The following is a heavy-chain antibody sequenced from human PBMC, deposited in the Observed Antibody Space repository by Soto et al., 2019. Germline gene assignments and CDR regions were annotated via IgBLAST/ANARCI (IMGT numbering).Heavy chain of an antibody. V-gene: IGHV2-26*01. CDR3: ARMLGYGYDY. Sequence: QVTLKESGPVLVKPTEPLTLTCTFYGFSLSNPRMSVGWIRQPPGKALEWLAHISSSEAKSYNTSLRHRLTISKDASKSQVALTLTNMAPVDTATYYCARMLGYGYDYWGQGTLVTVSS. CDR1: GFSLSNPRMS. D-gene: IGHD5-18*01. J-gene: IGHJ4*02. CDR2: ISSSEAK.